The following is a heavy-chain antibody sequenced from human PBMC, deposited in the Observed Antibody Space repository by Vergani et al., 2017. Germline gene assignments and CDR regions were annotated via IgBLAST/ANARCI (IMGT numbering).Heavy chain of an antibody. CDR1: GFSLSTSGMC. D-gene: IGHD2/OR15-2a*01. Sequence: QVTLRESDPALVKPTQTLTLTCTFSGFSLSTSGMCVNWTRQPPGKALEWLARIDWDDDKYYSTSLKTRLSISKDTSTNQVVLIMTNMDPVDTATYYFARNRNRYYGMDVWGQGATVTVSS. CDR3: ARNRNRYYGMDV. CDR2: IDWDDDK. J-gene: IGHJ6*02. V-gene: IGHV2-70*15.